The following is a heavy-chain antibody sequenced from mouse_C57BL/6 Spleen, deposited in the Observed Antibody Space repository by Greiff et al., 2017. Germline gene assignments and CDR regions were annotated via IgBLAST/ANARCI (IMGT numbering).Heavy chain of an antibody. CDR2: INYDGRSP. Sequence: EVMLVESEGGLVQPGSSMKLSCTASGFTFSDYYMAWVRQVPEKGLEWVANINYDGRSPYYLDSLKSRFIISRDNAKNILYLQMSSLKSEDTATYYCARGGGTGFYFDYWGQGTTLTVSS. CDR1: GFTFSDYY. CDR3: ARGGGTGFYFDY. J-gene: IGHJ2*01. D-gene: IGHD2-2*01. V-gene: IGHV5-16*01.